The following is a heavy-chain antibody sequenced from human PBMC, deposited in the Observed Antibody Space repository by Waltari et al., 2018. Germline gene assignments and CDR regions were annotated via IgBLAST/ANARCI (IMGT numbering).Heavy chain of an antibody. V-gene: IGHV3-33*01. CDR2: IYSDGSAK. J-gene: IGHJ4*02. D-gene: IGHD3-3*01. CDR3: AREEWLPRPVLTSHPKKSFDY. CDR1: GFTSSSSA. Sequence: QVLLVESGGGVVQPGRSLRLSCAASGFTSSSSAMHWVRQAPGKGLEWVAIIYSDGSAKYYADTVKGRFTISRDNSKNTLYLQMNSLRADDTAVYYCAREEWLPRPVLTSHPKKSFDYWGQGTLVTVSS.